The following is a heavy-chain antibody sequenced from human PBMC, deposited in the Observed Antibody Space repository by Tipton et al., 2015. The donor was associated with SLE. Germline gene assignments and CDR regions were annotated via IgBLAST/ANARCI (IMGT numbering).Heavy chain of an antibody. CDR3: AREVRGLSYFDF. V-gene: IGHV4-31*03. Sequence: TLSLTCTVSGGSITTGPYYWGWIRQHPGKDLEWIGYIHNSGSTYYNPSHKSRVTISVDTSKNQFSLQLSSVTAADTAIYFCAREVRGLSYFDFWGQGTLVTVSS. J-gene: IGHJ4*02. D-gene: IGHD3-10*01. CDR2: IHNSGST. CDR1: GGSITTGPYY.